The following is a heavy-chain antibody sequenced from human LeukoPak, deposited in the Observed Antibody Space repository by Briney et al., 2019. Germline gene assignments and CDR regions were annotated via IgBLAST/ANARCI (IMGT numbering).Heavy chain of an antibody. CDR2: ISGSGGST. CDR3: AKDGVAVTTSPHYFDY. D-gene: IGHD4-17*01. Sequence: RGGTPRLSCAVSGFTSSSDAMSWGGEAPRQGRGSCSGISGSGGSTYHADSVKGRFTISRDNSKNTLYLQMNSLRAEDTAVYYCAKDGVAVTTSPHYFDYWGQGTLVTVSS. CDR1: GFTSSSDA. V-gene: IGHV3-23*01. J-gene: IGHJ4*02.